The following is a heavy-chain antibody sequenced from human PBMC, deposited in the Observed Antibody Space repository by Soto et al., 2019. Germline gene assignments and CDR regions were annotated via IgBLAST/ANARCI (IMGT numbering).Heavy chain of an antibody. CDR3: AKASPYDSSSSPPPGEFDY. Sequence: GGSLRLSCAASGFTFSSYAMSWVRQAPGKGLEWVSAISGSGGSTYYADSVKGRFTISRDNSKNTLYLQMNSLRAEDTAVYYFAKASPYDSSSSPPPGEFDYWGQGTLVTVSS. CDR2: ISGSGGST. V-gene: IGHV3-23*01. D-gene: IGHD6-6*01. J-gene: IGHJ4*02. CDR1: GFTFSSYA.